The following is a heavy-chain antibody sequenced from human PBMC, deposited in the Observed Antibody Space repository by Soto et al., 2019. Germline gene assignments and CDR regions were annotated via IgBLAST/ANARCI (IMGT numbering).Heavy chain of an antibody. V-gene: IGHV3-15*01. J-gene: IGHJ4*02. D-gene: IGHD2-8*01. CDR2: FKSKSDGATI. CDR1: VFTVSNAW. Sequence: PVGSLRLSCASSVFTVSNAWMSCVRHSPGKWLEWVGRFKSKSDGATIDYATPVKGRFTISRDDSQNTLYLQMNSLKTEDTAVYYCTTDPGGGVTHPEVPDFWGQGTLFTLSS. CDR3: TTDPGGGVTHPEVPDF.